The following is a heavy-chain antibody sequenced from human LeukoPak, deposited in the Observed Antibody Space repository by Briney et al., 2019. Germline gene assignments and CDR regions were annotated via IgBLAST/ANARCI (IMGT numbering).Heavy chain of an antibody. Sequence: GGSLRLSCAASGFTLNIYTMSWVRQAPGKGLEWVANIKEDGSQKFYLDSMKGRFTISRDNAKNSLYLQMNSLRAEDTALYYSARAAKRTFDIWGQGTMVTVSS. D-gene: IGHD6-25*01. J-gene: IGHJ3*02. CDR2: IKEDGSQK. CDR1: GFTLNIYT. V-gene: IGHV3-7*03. CDR3: ARAAKRTFDI.